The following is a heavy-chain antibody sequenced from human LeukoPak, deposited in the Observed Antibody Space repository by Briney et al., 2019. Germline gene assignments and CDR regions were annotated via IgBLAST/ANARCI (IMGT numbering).Heavy chain of an antibody. V-gene: IGHV1-18*01. Sequence: ASVKVSCKASGYSFTSYGISWVRQAPGQGLEWMGWISAYNGHTNYAQKFQGRVSMTTDTSTSTAYMELRSLRSDDTAVYYCARCGTDWFDPWGQGTLVTVSS. CDR3: ARCGTDWFDP. CDR2: ISAYNGHT. D-gene: IGHD1-26*01. CDR1: GYSFTSYG. J-gene: IGHJ5*02.